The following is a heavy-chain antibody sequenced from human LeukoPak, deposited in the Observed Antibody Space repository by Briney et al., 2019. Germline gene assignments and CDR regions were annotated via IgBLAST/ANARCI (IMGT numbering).Heavy chain of an antibody. CDR1: GFTFSSYW. D-gene: IGHD3-22*01. CDR2: IHNDGSSA. J-gene: IGHJ4*02. V-gene: IGHV3-74*01. Sequence: GGSLRLSCAVSGFTFSSYWIHWVRQAPGKGLVWVSRIHNDGSSADYADSVKGRFTISRDNANNTVYLQMHSLRAEDTAVYFCARGTMIGRFDSWGQGTLVTVSS. CDR3: ARGTMIGRFDS.